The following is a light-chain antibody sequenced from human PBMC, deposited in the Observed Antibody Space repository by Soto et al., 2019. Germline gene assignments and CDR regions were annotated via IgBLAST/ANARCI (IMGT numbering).Light chain of an antibody. J-gene: IGLJ2*01. CDR1: YSNIGSNT. CDR3: SSYTSSSTLVV. CDR2: TNN. Sequence: QSVLTQPPSASGTPGQRVTISCSGSYSNIGSNTVNWYQQFPGAAPKLLISTNNQRPSGVSNRFSGSKSGNTASLTISGLQAEDEADYYCSSYTSSSTLVVFGGGTKLTVL. V-gene: IGLV1-44*01.